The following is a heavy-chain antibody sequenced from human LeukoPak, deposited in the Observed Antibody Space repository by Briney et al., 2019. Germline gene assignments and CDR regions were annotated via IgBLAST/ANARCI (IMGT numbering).Heavy chain of an antibody. CDR3: AKEIDSSGYLGAFDY. D-gene: IGHD3-22*01. V-gene: IGHV3-30-3*01. CDR1: GFTFSSYA. J-gene: IGHJ4*02. Sequence: GRSLRLSCAASGFTFSSYAMHWVRQAPGKGLEWVAVISYDGSNKYYADSVKGRFTISRDNSKNTLYLQMNSLRAEDTAVYYCAKEIDSSGYLGAFDYWGQGTLVTVSS. CDR2: ISYDGSNK.